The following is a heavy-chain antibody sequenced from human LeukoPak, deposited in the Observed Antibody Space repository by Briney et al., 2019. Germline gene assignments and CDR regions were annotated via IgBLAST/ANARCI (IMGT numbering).Heavy chain of an antibody. CDR1: GGSISSYY. V-gene: IGHV4-59*01. CDR2: IYYSGST. J-gene: IGHJ5*02. Sequence: SETLSLTRTVSGGSISSYYWSWIRQPPGKGLEWIGHIYYSGSTNYNPSLKSRVTISVDTSKNQFSLKLSSVTAADTAVYYCARGGSTGTNLNWVDPWGQGTLVTVSS. D-gene: IGHD1-1*01. CDR3: ARGGSTGTNLNWVDP.